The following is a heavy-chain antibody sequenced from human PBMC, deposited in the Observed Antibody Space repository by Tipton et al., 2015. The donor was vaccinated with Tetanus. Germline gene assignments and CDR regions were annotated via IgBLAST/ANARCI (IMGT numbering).Heavy chain of an antibody. J-gene: IGHJ4*02. D-gene: IGHD5-12*01. CDR1: GASLSSGDYF. CDR3: ASRGYSGRRQIEDY. Sequence: TLSLTCSVSGASLSSGDYFWSWLRQSPGGGLEWIGYINSLGSTWYNPSLKSRVTISVDSSKNQFSLKLTSVTAADTAVYYCASRGYSGRRQIEDYWGQGTLVTVSS. V-gene: IGHV4-30-4*01. CDR2: INSLGST.